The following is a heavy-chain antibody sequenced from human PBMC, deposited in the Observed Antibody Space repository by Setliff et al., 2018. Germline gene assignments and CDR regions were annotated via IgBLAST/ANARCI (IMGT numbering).Heavy chain of an antibody. CDR2: IITNTGKT. J-gene: IGHJ3*01. CDR1: GYTFSTYG. CDR3: ARDWFCSGGDCSDVFDF. Sequence: ASVKVSCKASGYTFSTYGLHWVRQAPGQGPEWMGVIITNTGKTSYAQKFQGRVTMTTDTSTGTAYMELRSLTFDDTAVYYCARDWFCSGGDCSDVFDFWGQGTMVTVS. D-gene: IGHD2-21*02. V-gene: IGHV1-18*01.